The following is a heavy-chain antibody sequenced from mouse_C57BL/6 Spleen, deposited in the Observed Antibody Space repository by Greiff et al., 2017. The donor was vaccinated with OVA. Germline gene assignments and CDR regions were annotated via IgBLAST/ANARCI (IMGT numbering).Heavy chain of an antibody. V-gene: IGHV1-50*01. J-gene: IGHJ2*01. CDR3: ARTSSSSLFDY. CDR2: IDPSDSYT. Sequence: SGAELVKPGASVKLSCKASGYTFTSYWMQWVKQRPGQGLEWIGEIDPSDSYTNYNQKFKGKATLTVDTSSSTAYMQLSSLTSEDSAVYYCARTSSSSLFDYWGQGTTLTVSS. CDR1: GYTFTSYW. D-gene: IGHD1-1*01.